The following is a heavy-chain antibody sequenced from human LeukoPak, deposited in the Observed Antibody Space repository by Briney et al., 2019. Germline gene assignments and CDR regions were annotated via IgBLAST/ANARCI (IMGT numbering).Heavy chain of an antibody. CDR1: GFTFNTYW. J-gene: IGHJ4*02. Sequence: GGSLRLSCAASGFTFNTYWMSWVRQAPGKGLEWVANIIQDGGEKYYADSVKGRFTISRDNAKKSLYLQMNSLGAEDTAVYYCARHLSGITGYTYGRGIDYWGQGTLLTVSS. V-gene: IGHV3-7*01. D-gene: IGHD5-18*01. CDR3: ARHLSGITGYTYGRGIDY. CDR2: IIQDGGEK.